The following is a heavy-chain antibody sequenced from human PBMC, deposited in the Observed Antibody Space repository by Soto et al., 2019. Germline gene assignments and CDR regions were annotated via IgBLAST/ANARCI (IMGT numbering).Heavy chain of an antibody. V-gene: IGHV1-69*13. CDR1: GGTFSSYA. Sequence: SVKVSCKASGGTFSSYAISWVRQAPGQGLEWMGGIIPIFGTANYAQKFQGRVTITADESTSTAYMELSSLRSDDTAVYYCARLVDTMVRGVYYMDVWGKGTTVTVSS. CDR2: IIPIFGTA. J-gene: IGHJ6*03. D-gene: IGHD3-10*01. CDR3: ARLVDTMVRGVYYMDV.